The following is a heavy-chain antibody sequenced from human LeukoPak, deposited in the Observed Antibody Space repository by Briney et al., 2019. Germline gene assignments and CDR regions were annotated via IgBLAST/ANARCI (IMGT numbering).Heavy chain of an antibody. CDR3: ARAGGYCSGGSCYSDAYYYYYYGMDV. CDR2: MNPNSGNT. CDR1: GYTCTSYD. J-gene: IGHJ6*02. Sequence: ASVRVSCKASGYTCTSYDINWVRQATGQGLEWMGWMNPNSGNTGYAQKFQGRVTMTRNTSISTAYMELSSLRSEDTAVYYCARAGGYCSGGSCYSDAYYYYYYGMDVWGQGTTVTVSS. V-gene: IGHV1-8*01. D-gene: IGHD2-15*01.